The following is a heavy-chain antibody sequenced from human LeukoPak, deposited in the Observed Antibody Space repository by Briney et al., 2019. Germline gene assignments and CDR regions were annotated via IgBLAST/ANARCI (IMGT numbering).Heavy chain of an antibody. V-gene: IGHV1-2*06. J-gene: IGHJ6*02. D-gene: IGHD3-10*01. Sequence: GASVKVSCKASGYTFTGYYMHWVRQAPGQGLEWMGRINPNSGGTNYAQKFQGRVTMTRDTSISTAYLQWSSLKASDTAMYYCAKSRGSGSYYYYFYYAMDVWGQGTTVTVSS. CDR1: GYTFTGYY. CDR3: AKSRGSGSYYYYFYYAMDV. CDR2: INPNSGGT.